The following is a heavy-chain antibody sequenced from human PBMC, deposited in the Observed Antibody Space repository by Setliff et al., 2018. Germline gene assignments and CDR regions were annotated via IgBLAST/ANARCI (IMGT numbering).Heavy chain of an antibody. CDR1: GGSVGSDFSY. V-gene: IGHV4-61*09. Sequence: SETLSLTCTVSGGSVGSDFSYWTRIRQPAGKGPEWIGQIYTSGSTNYNPSLKSRVTISVDTSKNQLYLKLSSVTAADTAVYYCARVTEPSSGAFDIWGQGTMVTVSS. CDR3: ARVTEPSSGAFDI. J-gene: IGHJ3*02. D-gene: IGHD6-6*01. CDR2: IYTSGST.